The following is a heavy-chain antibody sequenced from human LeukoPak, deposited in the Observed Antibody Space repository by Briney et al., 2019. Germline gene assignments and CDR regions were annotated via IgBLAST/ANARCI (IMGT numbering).Heavy chain of an antibody. CDR3: ARADRCSGSYVFPAHNWFDP. Sequence: SQTLSLTCTVSGGSISSSSYYWGWIRQPPGKGLGWIGSIYYSGTTYYNPSLKSRVTISVDTSKNQFSLKLSSVTAADTAVYYCARADRCSGSYVFPAHNWFDPWGQETLVTVSS. CDR2: IYYSGTT. J-gene: IGHJ5*02. CDR1: GGSISSSSYY. V-gene: IGHV4-39*07. D-gene: IGHD3-10*02.